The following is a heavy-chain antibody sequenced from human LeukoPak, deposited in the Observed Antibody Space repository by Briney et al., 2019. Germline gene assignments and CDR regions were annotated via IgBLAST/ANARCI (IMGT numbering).Heavy chain of an antibody. CDR3: ARLRSIAASGTSRHIYFDY. V-gene: IGHV4-59*01. CDR1: GGSIVSYY. CDR2: IYYSGST. D-gene: IGHD6-13*01. Sequence: SETLSLTCTVSGGSIVSYYWMWIRQPPGKGLEWIGYIYYSGSTNYNPSLKSRVTMSVDTSKNQFSLQLSSVTAADTAVYYCARLRSIAASGTSRHIYFDYWGRGTLVTVSS. J-gene: IGHJ4*02.